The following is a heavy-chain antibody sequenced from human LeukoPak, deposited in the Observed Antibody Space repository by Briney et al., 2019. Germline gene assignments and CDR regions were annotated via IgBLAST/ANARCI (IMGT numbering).Heavy chain of an antibody. CDR2: ISGRDGST. V-gene: IGHV3-23*01. CDR1: GFSFSNYA. D-gene: IGHD3-16*01. J-gene: IGHJ5*02. Sequence: GGSLRLSCAASGFSFSNYAMSWVRQAPGKGLEWVSAISGRDGSTYYAGSVKGRFTISRDNSKNTLYLQMNSLRGEDTAVYYCAKSGGVRFDPWGQGTPVTVSS. CDR3: AKSGGVRFDP.